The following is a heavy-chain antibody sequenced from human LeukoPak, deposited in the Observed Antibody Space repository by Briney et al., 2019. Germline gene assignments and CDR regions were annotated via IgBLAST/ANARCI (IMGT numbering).Heavy chain of an antibody. V-gene: IGHV4-39*07. J-gene: IGHJ3*02. CDR1: GGSISSSSYY. CDR2: IYYSGST. CDR3: ARDRFSPYYYDSSGYNGDAFDI. D-gene: IGHD3-22*01. Sequence: SETLSLTCTVSGGSISSSSYYWAWIRQPPGTGLEWIGSIYYSGSTYYNPSLKSRVTISVATSTNHSSLKLSSVTAADTAVYYCARDRFSPYYYDSSGYNGDAFDIWGQGTMVTVSS.